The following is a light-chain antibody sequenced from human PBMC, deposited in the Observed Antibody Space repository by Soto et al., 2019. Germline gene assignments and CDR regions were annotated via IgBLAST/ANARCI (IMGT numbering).Light chain of an antibody. J-gene: IGKJ1*01. CDR1: QNVNSN. Sequence: EILMTQSRATLSVSPGERATLSCRASQNVNSNLAWYQQKPGQAPRLLIYVASTRATSIPARFSGSGSGTEFTLTISSLQAEDSAVYYCQQYNNWPSWTFGQGTKVEIK. V-gene: IGKV3-15*01. CDR3: QQYNNWPSWT. CDR2: VAS.